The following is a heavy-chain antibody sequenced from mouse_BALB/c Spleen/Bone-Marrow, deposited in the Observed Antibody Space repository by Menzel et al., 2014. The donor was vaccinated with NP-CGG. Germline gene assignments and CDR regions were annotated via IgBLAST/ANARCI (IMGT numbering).Heavy chain of an antibody. CDR3: ARHEPYDGYYYFDY. J-gene: IGHJ2*01. V-gene: IGHV1-62-2*01. D-gene: IGHD2-3*01. CDR2: FYPGSHSI. CDR1: GYTFTEYI. Sequence: VQLVESGAGLVKPGASVKLSCKATGYTFTEYIIHWVKQRSGQGLEWIGGFYPGSHSIKYNEKFKDKATLTADKSSTTVYMELSRLTSEDSAVYFCARHEPYDGYYYFDYWGQGTPLTGSS.